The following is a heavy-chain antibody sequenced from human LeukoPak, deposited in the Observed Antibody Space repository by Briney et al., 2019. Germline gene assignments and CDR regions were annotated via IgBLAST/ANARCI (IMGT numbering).Heavy chain of an antibody. CDR3: ARVLTGGGSYYYSFAY. D-gene: IGHD1-26*01. CDR2: ISAYNGNT. Sequence: GASVKVSCKASGYTFTSYGISGVRQAPGQGLEWMGWISAYNGNTNYAQKFQGRVTVTTDTSTSTAYMELRSLRSDDTAVYYCARVLTGGGSYYYSFAYWGQGTLVTVSS. J-gene: IGHJ4*02. V-gene: IGHV1-18*01. CDR1: GYTFTSYG.